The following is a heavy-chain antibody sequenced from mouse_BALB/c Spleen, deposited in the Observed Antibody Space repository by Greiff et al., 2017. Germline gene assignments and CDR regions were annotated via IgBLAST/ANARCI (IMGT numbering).Heavy chain of an antibody. CDR2: ISDGGSYT. D-gene: IGHD1-1*01. Sequence: EVQLVESGGGLVKPGGSLKLSCAASGFTFSDYYMYWVRQTPEKRLEWVATISDGGSYTYYPDSVKGRFTISRDNAKNNLYLQMSSLKSEDTAMYYCARDNYYGSSFLAYWGQGTLVTVSA. CDR1: GFTFSDYY. CDR3: ARDNYYGSSFLAY. J-gene: IGHJ3*01. V-gene: IGHV5-4*02.